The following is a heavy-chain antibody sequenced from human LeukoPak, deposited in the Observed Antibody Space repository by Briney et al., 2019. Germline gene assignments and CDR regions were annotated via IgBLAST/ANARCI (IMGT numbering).Heavy chain of an antibody. CDR2: IYSSGTT. Sequence: PSETLSLTCTVSGGSITGSHWSWLRQSAGKGLEWIGRIYSSGTTNYNPSLKSRVTMSLDTSKNQFSLRLSSMTAADTAVYYCARGAYSFDYWGRGTLVTVSS. V-gene: IGHV4-4*07. J-gene: IGHJ4*02. CDR1: GGSITGSH. CDR3: ARGAYSFDY.